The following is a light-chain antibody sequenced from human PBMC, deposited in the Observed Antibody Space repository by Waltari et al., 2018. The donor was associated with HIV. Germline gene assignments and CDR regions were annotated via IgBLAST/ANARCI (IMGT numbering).Light chain of an antibody. CDR1: SRDFVFDNY. CDR2: EVS. V-gene: IGLV2-14*03. Sequence: QSVLTQPASVSGSPGQSVTISCTATSRDFVFDNYVSWYQQYPGKAPTPIIYEVSSRPSGVSDRFSGSKSGNTASLTISGLQNEDEADYFCTSYTTSDTLRFGGGTKVTVL. CDR3: TSYTTSDTLR. J-gene: IGLJ3*02.